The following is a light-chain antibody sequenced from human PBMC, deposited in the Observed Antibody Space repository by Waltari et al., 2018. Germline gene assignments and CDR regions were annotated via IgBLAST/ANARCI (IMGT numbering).Light chain of an antibody. CDR1: QSIRNC. CDR3: QQSYNAPYT. Sequence: IQMPQSPSSLPASVGDSVPITCRASQSIRNCLNWYQHKPGEATKLLVYVASNLQRGVPSRFSGSGSETDFTLTISSLQLEDFATYYCQQSYNAPYTFGQGTNVEIK. CDR2: VAS. V-gene: IGKV1-39*01. J-gene: IGKJ2*01.